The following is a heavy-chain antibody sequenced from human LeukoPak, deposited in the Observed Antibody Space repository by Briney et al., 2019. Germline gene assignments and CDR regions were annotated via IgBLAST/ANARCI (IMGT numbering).Heavy chain of an antibody. CDR2: FHNSRTT. D-gene: IGHD1-26*01. CDR3: ARDPIVGATSGEFDP. CDR1: GGSISGYS. V-gene: IGHV4-59*01. Sequence: TSETLSLTCTVSGGSISGYSWTWIRQPPGQGLEWIGYFHNSRTTSYNPSLTGRVTISVDTAMDQISLKLNSVTAADTAVYYCARDPIVGATSGEFDPWGQGTLVTVSS. J-gene: IGHJ5*02.